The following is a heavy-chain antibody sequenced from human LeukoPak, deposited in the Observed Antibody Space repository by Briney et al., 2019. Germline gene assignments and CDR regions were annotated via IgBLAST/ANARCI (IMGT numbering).Heavy chain of an antibody. Sequence: GGSLRLSCAASGFTVSSNYMSWVRQAPGKGLEWVSVIYSGGSTYYADSVKGRFTISRDNPKNTLYLQMNSLRAEDTAVYYCARHYYDSSGWAGYIDYWGQGTLVTVSS. CDR1: GFTVSSNY. CDR2: IYSGGST. D-gene: IGHD3-22*01. CDR3: ARHYYDSSGWAGYIDY. J-gene: IGHJ4*02. V-gene: IGHV3-53*01.